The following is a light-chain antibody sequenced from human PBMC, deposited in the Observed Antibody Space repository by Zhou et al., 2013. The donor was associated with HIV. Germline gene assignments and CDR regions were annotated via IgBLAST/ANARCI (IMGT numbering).Light chain of an antibody. V-gene: IGKV1-9*01. J-gene: IGKJ1*01. Sequence: DIQLTQSPAFLSASVGDTVTFTCRSSQDINTYLAWLQQKPGKAPRLLIFAASTLHSGVPSRFSGSGSGTEFTLTISGLQPEDFATYYCQQYDNLWTFGRG. CDR2: AAS. CDR1: QDINTY. CDR3: QQYDNLWT.